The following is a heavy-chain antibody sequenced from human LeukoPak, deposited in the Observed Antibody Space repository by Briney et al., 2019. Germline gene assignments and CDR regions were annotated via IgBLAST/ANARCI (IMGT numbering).Heavy chain of an antibody. D-gene: IGHD2-2*01. V-gene: IGHV1-18*01. CDR1: GYTFTNHG. J-gene: IGHJ4*02. CDR3: ARGRNADEYYQQPLDS. CDR2: ISTYNGNT. Sequence: ASVKVSCKASGYTFTNHGISWVRQAPGQGLEWMGWISTYNGNTHYAQKVQGRVTLTADTSTGTAYMELRSLRSDDTAVYYCARGRNADEYYQQPLDSWGQGTLVIVSS.